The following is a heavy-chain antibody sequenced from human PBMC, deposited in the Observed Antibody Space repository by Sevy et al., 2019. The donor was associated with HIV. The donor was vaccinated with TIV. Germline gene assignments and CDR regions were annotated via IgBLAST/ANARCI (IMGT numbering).Heavy chain of an antibody. Sequence: GGSLRLSCTASGFTLRDHWMTWVRQAPGQGLQWVANIKQDGSEKYYVDSVKGRFTISRDNAKKSLYLQMDSLRAEDTAVYYWGRDSWLRPSNSPYYFDFWGQGTLVTVSS. D-gene: IGHD5-12*01. V-gene: IGHV3-7*03. CDR2: IKQDGSEK. J-gene: IGHJ4*02. CDR3: GRDSWLRPSNSPYYFDF. CDR1: GFTLRDHW.